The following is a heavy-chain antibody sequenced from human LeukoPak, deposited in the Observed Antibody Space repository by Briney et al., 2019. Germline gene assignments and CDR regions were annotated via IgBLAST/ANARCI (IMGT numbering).Heavy chain of an antibody. V-gene: IGHV4-59*01. CDR1: GGSIRSYY. D-gene: IGHD6-13*01. J-gene: IGHJ6*03. CDR2: IDYCGST. Sequence: PSETLSLTCTVSGGSIRSYYGSWTRQPRGGGGEGIGYIDYCGSTNYNTSLESRVTISVDRSKNQFSLKLSSVTAADTAVYYCARVLPGIAAGPYYYYMDVWGKGTTVTVSS. CDR3: ARVLPGIAAGPYYYYMDV.